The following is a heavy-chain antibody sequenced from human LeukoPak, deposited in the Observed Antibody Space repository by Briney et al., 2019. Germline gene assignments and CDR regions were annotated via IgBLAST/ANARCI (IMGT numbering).Heavy chain of an antibody. CDR1: GFTFTSSS. D-gene: IGHD5-18*01. Sequence: ASVKVSCKASGFTFTSSSIQWIRQARGERLEWIGWIVGDSTDTYYAQRFQERVTIARDMSTSTAYLELSSLRSEDTAVYYCAADPDTTMAFDCWGQGTLVTVSS. V-gene: IGHV1-58*02. CDR3: AADPDTTMAFDC. J-gene: IGHJ4*02. CDR2: IVGDSTDT.